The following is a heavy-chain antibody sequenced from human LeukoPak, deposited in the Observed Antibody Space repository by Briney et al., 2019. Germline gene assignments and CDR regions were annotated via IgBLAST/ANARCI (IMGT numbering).Heavy chain of an antibody. V-gene: IGHV3-23*01. CDR3: AKQSYARSLGE. CDR2: TNSGGTST. CDR1: GFPVSDFS. D-gene: IGHD2-8*01. J-gene: IGHJ4*02. Sequence: GGSLRLSCATSGFPVSDFSMSWVRQAPGKGLEWISTTNSGGTSTYYAESVKGRITISRDNSKNTLYLKMSSLGVEDTAVYYCAKQSYARSLGEGGPGTLVSVSS.